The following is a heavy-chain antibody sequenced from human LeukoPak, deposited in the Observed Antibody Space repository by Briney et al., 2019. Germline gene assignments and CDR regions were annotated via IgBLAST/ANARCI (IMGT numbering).Heavy chain of an antibody. D-gene: IGHD4-17*01. CDR2: GDVDGSNS. V-gene: IGHV3-74*03. CDR1: GFTLGNYW. Sequence: GGSLRLSCAASGFTLGNYWMHWVRQAPGKGLGWVSRGDVDGSNSTYADSVKGRFTISRDNAKNTLYLQMNRLTGEDTAVYYCAYSDHFDTWGQGTLVTVSS. J-gene: IGHJ4*02. CDR3: AYSDHFDT.